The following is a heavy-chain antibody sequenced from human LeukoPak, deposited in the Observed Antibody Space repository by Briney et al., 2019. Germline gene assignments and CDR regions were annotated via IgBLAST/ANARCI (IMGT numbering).Heavy chain of an antibody. J-gene: IGHJ4*02. CDR3: AKYIPSSSGYDY. Sequence: PGGSLRLSCAASGFTFSSYAMSWVRQAPGKGLGWVSVISGSAGSTYYADSVKGQFTISRDNSKNTLYLQMNSLRAGDTAVYYCAKYIPSSSGYDYWGQGTLVTVSS. CDR2: ISGSAGST. CDR1: GFTFSSYA. D-gene: IGHD3-22*01. V-gene: IGHV3-23*01.